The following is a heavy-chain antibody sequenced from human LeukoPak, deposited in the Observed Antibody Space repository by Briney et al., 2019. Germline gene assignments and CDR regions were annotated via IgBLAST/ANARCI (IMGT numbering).Heavy chain of an antibody. Sequence: SVKVSCKASGGTFSSYAISWVLQAPGQGLEWMGGIIPIFGTANYAQKFQGRVTITTDESTSTAYMELSSLRSEDTAVYYCASVYGSGSYYTRYYFDYWGQGTLVTVSS. D-gene: IGHD3-10*01. J-gene: IGHJ4*02. CDR2: IIPIFGTA. CDR1: GGTFSSYA. CDR3: ASVYGSGSYYTRYYFDY. V-gene: IGHV1-69*05.